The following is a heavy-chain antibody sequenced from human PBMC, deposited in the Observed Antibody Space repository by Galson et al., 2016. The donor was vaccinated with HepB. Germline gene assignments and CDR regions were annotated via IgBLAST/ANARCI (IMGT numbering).Heavy chain of an antibody. V-gene: IGHV3-21*01. CDR2: ISSSSSYI. D-gene: IGHD1-14*01. Sequence: SLRLSCAASGFPFSQYNMNWVRQAPGKGLEWVPFISSSSSYIYYVDSVKGRFTISRDNAKNSLYLQMDSLRAEDTAVYYCVRETLRGTRFDNWGQGTLVTAAS. J-gene: IGHJ4*02. CDR3: VRETLRGTRFDN. CDR1: GFPFSQYN.